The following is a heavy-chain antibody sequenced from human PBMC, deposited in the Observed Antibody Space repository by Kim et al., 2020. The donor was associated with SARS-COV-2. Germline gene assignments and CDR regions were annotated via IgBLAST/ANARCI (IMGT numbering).Heavy chain of an antibody. CDR1: GFTFSSYA. D-gene: IGHD2-2*01. V-gene: IGHV3-30-3*01. J-gene: IGHJ6*02. CDR3: ARVLSTTRHYGMDV. CDR2: ISYDGSNK. Sequence: GGSLRLSCAASGFTFSSYAMHWVRQAPGKGLEWVAVISYDGSNKYYADSVKGRFTISRDNSKNTLYLQMNSLRAEDTAVYYCARVLSTTRHYGMDVWGQG.